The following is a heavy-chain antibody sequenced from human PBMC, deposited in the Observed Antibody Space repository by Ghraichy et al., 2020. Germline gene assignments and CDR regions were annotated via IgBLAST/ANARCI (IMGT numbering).Heavy chain of an antibody. J-gene: IGHJ5*02. Sequence: SETLSLTCAVYGGSFSGYYWSWIRQPPGKGLEWIGEINHSGSTNYNPSLKSRVTISVDTSKNQFSLKLSSVTAADTAIDYCARGWAWAAAGSNWFDPWGQGTLVTVSS. CDR3: ARGWAWAAAGSNWFDP. CDR2: INHSGST. CDR1: GGSFSGYY. V-gene: IGHV4-34*01. D-gene: IGHD6-13*01.